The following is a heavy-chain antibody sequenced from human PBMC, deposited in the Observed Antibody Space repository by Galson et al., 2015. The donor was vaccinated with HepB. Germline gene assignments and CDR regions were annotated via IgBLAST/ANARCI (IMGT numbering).Heavy chain of an antibody. V-gene: IGHV4-39*01. CDR1: GGSISSGSYY. J-gene: IGHJ4*02. CDR2: IYYTGST. Sequence: SLTCTVSGGSISSGSYYWGWIRQPPGKGLEWIGSIYYTGSTYYNPSLKSRVTLSIDTSKNQFSLRLSFVTAADTAVYYCASLVGASPGYYWGQGTLVTVSS. D-gene: IGHD1-26*01. CDR3: ASLVGASPGYY.